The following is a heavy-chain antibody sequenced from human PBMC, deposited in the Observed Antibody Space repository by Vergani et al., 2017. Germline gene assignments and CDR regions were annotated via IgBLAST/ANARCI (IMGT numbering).Heavy chain of an antibody. V-gene: IGHV4-61*02. Sequence: QVQLQESGPGLVKPSQTLSLTCSVSGGAVNSGSNFWTWIRQPAGKGLEWIGRTSTDGSTNYNPSLKSRVTISVDTSKNQFSLRLTTLTAADTAVYYCARQFWVSQGVGAFETWGRGTEVSVSS. J-gene: IGHJ3*02. CDR1: GGAVNSGSNF. CDR2: TSTDGST. D-gene: IGHD3-16*01. CDR3: ARQFWVSQGVGAFET.